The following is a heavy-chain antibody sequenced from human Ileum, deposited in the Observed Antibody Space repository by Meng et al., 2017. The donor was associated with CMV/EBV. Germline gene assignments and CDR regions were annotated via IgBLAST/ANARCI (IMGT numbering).Heavy chain of an antibody. D-gene: IGHD1-26*01. J-gene: IGHJ4*02. V-gene: IGHV3-11*01. CDR2: IVASGTAM. CDR3: ARLHGRCFDY. Sequence: WIRQAPGKGLDWLAYIVASGTAMHYADSVGGRFTLSGDNAKKSQYLKMSSLKDRDTALYYCARLHGRCFDYWGQGTLVTVSS.